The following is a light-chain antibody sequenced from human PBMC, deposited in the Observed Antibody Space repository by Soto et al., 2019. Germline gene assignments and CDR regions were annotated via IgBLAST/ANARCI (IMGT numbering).Light chain of an antibody. Sequence: IQMTQSPSSVSASVGDRVTMTCRASQGVGGWLAWYQQKPGKVPKLLIYATSSLHSGVPSRFSGSGSGTEFTLTIISLQPDDLATYYCQQYNSYSRKFGQGTKVDIK. CDR2: ATS. V-gene: IGKV1D-16*01. CDR3: QQYNSYSRK. J-gene: IGKJ1*01. CDR1: QGVGGW.